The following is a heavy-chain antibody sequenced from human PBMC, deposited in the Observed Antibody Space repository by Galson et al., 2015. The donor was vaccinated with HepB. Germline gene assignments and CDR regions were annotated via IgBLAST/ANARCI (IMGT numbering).Heavy chain of an antibody. CDR2: ISGSGDTT. Sequence: SLRLSCAASGFVFRGYAMTWVRQAPGKGLQWVSTISGSGDTTYYADAVKGRFTISRDNARNTLYVQMSSLRAEDTAMYYCAKAPFHSAYRDFYFENWGLGTLDTVSS. V-gene: IGHV3-23*01. CDR1: GFVFRGYA. D-gene: IGHD2-21*02. J-gene: IGHJ4*02. CDR3: AKAPFHSAYRDFYFEN.